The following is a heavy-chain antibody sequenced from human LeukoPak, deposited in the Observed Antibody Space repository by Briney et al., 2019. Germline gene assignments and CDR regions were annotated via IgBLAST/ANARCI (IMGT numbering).Heavy chain of an antibody. D-gene: IGHD1-26*01. CDR3: ARMRTGSSHTHYYYYYMDV. CDR1: GGSFSGDY. CDR2: INHSGST. V-gene: IGHV4-34*01. J-gene: IGHJ6*03. Sequence: SETLSLTCAVYGGSFSGDYSSWIRQPPGKGPEWVGEINHSGSTNYNPSLKSRVTISVDTSKNQFSLKLSSVTAADTAVYYCARMRTGSSHTHYYYYYMDVWGKGTTVTISS.